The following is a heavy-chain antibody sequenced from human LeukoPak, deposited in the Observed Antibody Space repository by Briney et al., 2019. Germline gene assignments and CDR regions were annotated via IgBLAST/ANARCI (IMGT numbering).Heavy chain of an antibody. CDR2: IYDSGST. D-gene: IGHD6-13*01. J-gene: IGHJ4*02. Sequence: SETLSLTCAVSGGSISSGNWWTWVRQHPGKALEWIVQIYDSGSTDYNPSLRSPVTISVEKSKNQFSLNLTSVAAADTAVYYCARGLAAAGTDYWGQGTLVTVSS. CDR3: ARGLAAAGTDY. CDR1: GGSISSGNW. V-gene: IGHV4-4*02.